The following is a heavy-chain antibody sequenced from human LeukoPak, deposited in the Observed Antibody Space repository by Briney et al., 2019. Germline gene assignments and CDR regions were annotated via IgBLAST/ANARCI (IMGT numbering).Heavy chain of an antibody. Sequence: PGGSLRLSCAASGFSFITYWMGWVRQAPGKGLEWVANIRHDGGETYYVGSVKGRFTISRDNAKNSLYLQMNSLRAEDTAVYYCARDLSAVAGAGGTSWGQGTLVTVSS. CDR2: IRHDGGET. CDR3: ARDLSAVAGAGGTS. J-gene: IGHJ5*02. CDR1: GFSFITYW. V-gene: IGHV3-7*01. D-gene: IGHD6-19*01.